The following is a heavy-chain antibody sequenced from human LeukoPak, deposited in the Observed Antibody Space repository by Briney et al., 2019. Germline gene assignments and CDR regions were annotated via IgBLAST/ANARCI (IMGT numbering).Heavy chain of an antibody. CDR1: GFTFSDYY. D-gene: IGHD3-10*01. CDR2: ISSSSSTI. J-gene: IGHJ4*02. CDR3: ARALGINYFDY. V-gene: IGHV3-11*01. Sequence: GGSLRLSCAASGFTFSDYYMSWIRQAPGKGLEWVSYISSSSSTIYYADSVKGRFTISRDNAKNSLYLQMNSPRAEDTAVYYCARALGINYFDYWGQGTLVTVSS.